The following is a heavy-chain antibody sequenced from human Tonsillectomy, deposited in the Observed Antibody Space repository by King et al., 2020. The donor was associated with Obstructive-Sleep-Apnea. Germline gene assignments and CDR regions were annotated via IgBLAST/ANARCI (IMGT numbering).Heavy chain of an antibody. V-gene: IGHV1-8*01. Sequence: VQLVESGAEVKKPGASVKVSCKASGYTFTSYDINWVRQATGQGLEWMGWMNPNSGNTGYAQKFQGRVTMTRNTSISTAYMELSSLRSEDTAVYYCARGRDCSGGSCYNDAFDIWGQGTIVTVSS. CDR1: GYTFTSYD. CDR2: MNPNSGNT. D-gene: IGHD2-15*01. J-gene: IGHJ3*02. CDR3: ARGRDCSGGSCYNDAFDI.